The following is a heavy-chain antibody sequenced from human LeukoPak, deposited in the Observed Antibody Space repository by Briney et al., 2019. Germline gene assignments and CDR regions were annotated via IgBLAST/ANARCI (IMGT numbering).Heavy chain of an antibody. D-gene: IGHD6-13*01. CDR1: GYTFTSYD. V-gene: IGHV1-8*01. Sequence: KVSCKASGYTFTSYDINWVRQATGQGLEWMGWMNPNSGNTGYAQKFQGRVTMTRNTSISTAYMELSSLRSEDTAVYYCARGVRGINWFDPWGQGTLATVSS. J-gene: IGHJ5*02. CDR3: ARGVRGINWFDP. CDR2: MNPNSGNT.